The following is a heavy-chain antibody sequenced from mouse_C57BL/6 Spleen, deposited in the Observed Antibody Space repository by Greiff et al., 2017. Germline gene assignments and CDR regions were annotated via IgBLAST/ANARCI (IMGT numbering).Heavy chain of an antibody. CDR2: IDPENGDT. J-gene: IGHJ4*01. CDR3: TTSHYDYEAMDY. CDR1: GFNIKDDY. V-gene: IGHV14-4*01. Sequence: EVQLQQSGAALVRPGASVKLSCTASGFNIKDDYMHWVKQRPEQGLEWIGWIDPENGDTEYASKFQGKATITADTSSNTAYLQLSSLTSEDTAVYYCTTSHYDYEAMDYWGQGTSVTVST. D-gene: IGHD1-1*02.